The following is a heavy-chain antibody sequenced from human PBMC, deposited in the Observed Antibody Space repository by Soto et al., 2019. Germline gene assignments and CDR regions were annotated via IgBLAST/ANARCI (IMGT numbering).Heavy chain of an antibody. CDR2: IYYSGST. V-gene: IGHV4-31*03. CDR3: ARDRECSGGTCYNYFDY. J-gene: IGHJ4*02. CDR1: GGSISSGGYY. D-gene: IGHD2-15*01. Sequence: SETLSLTCTVSGGSISSGGYYWSWIRQHPGKGLEWIGYIYYSGSTYYNPSLKSRVTISVDTSRNQFSLKLSSVTAADTAVYYCARDRECSGGTCYNYFDYWGQGTLVTVSS.